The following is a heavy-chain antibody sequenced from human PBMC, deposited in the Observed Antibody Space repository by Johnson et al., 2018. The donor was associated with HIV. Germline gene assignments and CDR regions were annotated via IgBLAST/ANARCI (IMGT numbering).Heavy chain of an antibody. Sequence: VQLVESGGGLVQPGKSLKVACAASGFTFSGSALHWIRQASGRGLEWVGLIRSKGNSYATAYAASVKGRFTISRDDSHNTAYLQMNSLTTEDTATYYCAKDLHYYDSSGFNDAFDIWGQGTMVAVSS. J-gene: IGHJ3*02. CDR1: GFTFSGSA. D-gene: IGHD3-22*01. CDR2: IRSKGNSYAT. V-gene: IGHV3-73*01. CDR3: AKDLHYYDSSGFNDAFDI.